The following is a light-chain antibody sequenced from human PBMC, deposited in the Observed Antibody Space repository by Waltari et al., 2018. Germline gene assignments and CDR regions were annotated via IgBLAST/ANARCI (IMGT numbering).Light chain of an antibody. CDR3: GTWDSSLSGAV. J-gene: IGLJ7*01. V-gene: IGLV1-51*02. CDR1: SSNIGNNY. CDR2: EKT. Sequence: QSVLTQPPSVSAAPGQRVTISCSGGSSNIGNNYVSWYRQFPGTAPKLLIYEKTGRPSGIPGRFSGSKSGTSATLDSTGLQAGDEADYYCGTWDSSLSGAVFGGGTHLTVL.